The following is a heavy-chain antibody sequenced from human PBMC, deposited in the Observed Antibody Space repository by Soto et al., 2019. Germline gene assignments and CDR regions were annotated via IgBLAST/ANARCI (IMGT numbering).Heavy chain of an antibody. CDR1: GGSISSCGYY. Sequence: PSETLSLTCTLSGGSISSCGYYWSWILQHPGRGLEWIGYIYYSGSTYYNPSPKSRVTISVDTSKNQFSLKLSSVTAADTAVYYCARDGADGDYFDYWGQGTLVTVS. CDR2: IYYSGST. D-gene: IGHD4-17*01. V-gene: IGHV4-31*03. CDR3: ARDGADGDYFDY. J-gene: IGHJ4*02.